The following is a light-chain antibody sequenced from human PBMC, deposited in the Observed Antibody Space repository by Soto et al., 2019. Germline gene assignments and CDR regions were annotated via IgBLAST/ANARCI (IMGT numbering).Light chain of an antibody. CDR2: AAS. CDR1: QSISSY. J-gene: IGKJ3*01. CDR3: QQSYSTPPFT. V-gene: IGKV1-39*01. Sequence: DIQMTQSPSSLSASVGDRVTITCRASQSISSYLNWYQQKPGKAPKLLIYAASSLQSGVPSRFSGRGSGTDFTLTISSLQPEDFATYYCQQSYSTPPFTFGPGTNVDIK.